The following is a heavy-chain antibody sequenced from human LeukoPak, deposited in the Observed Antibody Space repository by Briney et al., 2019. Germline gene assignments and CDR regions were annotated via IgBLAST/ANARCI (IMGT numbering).Heavy chain of an antibody. CDR3: VVSAWRSSYWFAP. D-gene: IGHD6-6*01. J-gene: IGHJ5*02. Sequence: ASVKVSCNASGYTVTSYDINWGRQATGQGLEGRGWMNPNSGNTPYAQKFQCRVTMTRNTSISTAYMELSSLRSEDTAVYSCVVSAWRSSYWFAPWGQGTLVTVCS. V-gene: IGHV1-8*01. CDR1: GYTVTSYD. CDR2: MNPNSGNT.